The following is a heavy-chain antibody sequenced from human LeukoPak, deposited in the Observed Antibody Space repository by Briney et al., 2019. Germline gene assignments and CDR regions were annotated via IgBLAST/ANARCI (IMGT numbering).Heavy chain of an antibody. Sequence: GRSLRLSCAASGFTFSSYGMHRVRQAPGKGLEWVAVIWYDGSNKYYADSVKGRFTISRDNSKNTLYLQMNSLRAEDTAVYYCARGPGGIAAAGTDYWGQGTLVTVSS. CDR1: GFTFSSYG. D-gene: IGHD6-13*01. J-gene: IGHJ4*02. CDR3: ARGPGGIAAAGTDY. V-gene: IGHV3-33*01. CDR2: IWYDGSNK.